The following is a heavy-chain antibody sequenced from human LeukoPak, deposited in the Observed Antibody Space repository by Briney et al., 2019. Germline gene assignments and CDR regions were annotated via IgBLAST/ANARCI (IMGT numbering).Heavy chain of an antibody. CDR1: GFTFSSYA. CDR2: IHGGGAAT. D-gene: IGHD1-1*01. Sequence: GGSLRLSCVASGFTFSSYAMTWVRQAPGKGLEWVSAIHGGGAATYYSDSVKGRFTISRDNAKNTLYLQMNSLRAEDTAVYFCARDRFQNWSPDSWGQGTLVTVSS. V-gene: IGHV3-23*01. CDR3: ARDRFQNWSPDS. J-gene: IGHJ4*02.